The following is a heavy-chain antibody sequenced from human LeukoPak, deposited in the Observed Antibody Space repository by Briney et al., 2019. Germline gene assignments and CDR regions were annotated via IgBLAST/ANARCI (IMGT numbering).Heavy chain of an antibody. CDR3: ALQVGATVSVWDY. D-gene: IGHD1-26*01. J-gene: IGHJ4*02. V-gene: IGHV5-10-1*01. CDR2: IDPSDSYT. CDR1: GYSFTSYW. Sequence: GESLQISSQGSGYSFTSYWITWVRPMPGKGLEWMGRIDPSDSYTNYSPSFQGHVTISADKSISTAYLQWSSLKASDTAMYYCALQVGATVSVWDYWGQGTLVTVSS.